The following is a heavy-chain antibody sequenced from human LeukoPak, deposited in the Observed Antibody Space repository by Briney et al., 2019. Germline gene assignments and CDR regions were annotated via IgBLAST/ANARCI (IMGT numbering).Heavy chain of an antibody. CDR2: IANDGKDK. Sequence: GGSLRLSCAGSGFTFSSYAVHWVRQAPGKGLDWVTVIANDGKDKKYAESVKGRFAISRDNSRNTVYPQMNSLRTEDTAVYYCAKDSAMTSAAYYFDFWGQGTLVTVSS. CDR3: AKDSAMTSAAYYFDF. V-gene: IGHV3-30*09. CDR1: GFTFSSYA. D-gene: IGHD2-2*01. J-gene: IGHJ4*02.